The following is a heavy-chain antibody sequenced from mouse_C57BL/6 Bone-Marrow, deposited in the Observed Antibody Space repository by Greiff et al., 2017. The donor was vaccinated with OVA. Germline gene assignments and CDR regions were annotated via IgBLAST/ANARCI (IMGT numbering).Heavy chain of an antibody. CDR2: INPSNGGT. CDR3: ARGADGYPRAMDY. Sequence: QVQLQQPGTELVKPGASVKLSCKASGYTFTSYWMHWVKQRPGQGLEWIGNINPSNGGTNYNEKFKSKATLTVDKSSSTAYMQRSSLTSEDSAVYYGARGADGYPRAMDYWGQGTSVTVSA. CDR1: GYTFTSYW. D-gene: IGHD2-3*01. V-gene: IGHV1-53*01. J-gene: IGHJ4*01.